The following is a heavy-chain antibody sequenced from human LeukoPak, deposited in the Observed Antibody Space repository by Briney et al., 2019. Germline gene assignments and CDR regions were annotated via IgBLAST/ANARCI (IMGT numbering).Heavy chain of an antibody. J-gene: IGHJ4*02. Sequence: SGPALVKPTQTLTLTCTFSGFSLSTSGVFVSWIRHPPGKALEWLALIDWDDDKFYSTSLKTRLTISKDTSKNQVVLTMTNMDPVDTATYYCARIPARYYYDSGTYFDYWGQGTLVTVSS. CDR1: GFSLSTSGVF. CDR3: ARIPARYYYDSGTYFDY. D-gene: IGHD3-10*01. CDR2: IDWDDDK. V-gene: IGHV2-70*01.